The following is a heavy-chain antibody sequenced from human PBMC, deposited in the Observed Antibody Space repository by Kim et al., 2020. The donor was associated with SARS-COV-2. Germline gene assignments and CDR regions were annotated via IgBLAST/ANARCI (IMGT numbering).Heavy chain of an antibody. J-gene: IGHJ4*02. D-gene: IGHD2-15*01. CDR2: IDTTGGVT. V-gene: IGHV3-64D*06. CDR1: GFTFGDHA. Sequence: GGSLRLSCSASGFTFGDHAMEWVRQVPGKGLEFVSGIDTTGGVTYYADSVTGRFTVSRDNSKKILFLQMSSLRTDDTAVYSCVKRPSCSSIVCSEPFDHWGQGTLVTVSS. CDR3: VKRPSCSSIVCSEPFDH.